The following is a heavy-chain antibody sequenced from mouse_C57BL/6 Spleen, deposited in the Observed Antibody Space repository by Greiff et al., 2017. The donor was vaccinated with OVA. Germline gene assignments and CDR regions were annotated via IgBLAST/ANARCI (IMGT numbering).Heavy chain of an antibody. D-gene: IGHD1-1*01. Sequence: QVQLQQPEAELVKPGASVKLSCKASGYTFTSYWMQWVKQRPGQGLEWIGEIDPSDSYTNYNQKFKGKATLTVDTSSSTAYMQLSSLTSEDSAVYYCAKGTTLGYAMDYWGQGTSVTVSS. J-gene: IGHJ4*01. CDR3: AKGTTLGYAMDY. V-gene: IGHV1-50*01. CDR1: GYTFTSYW. CDR2: IDPSDSYT.